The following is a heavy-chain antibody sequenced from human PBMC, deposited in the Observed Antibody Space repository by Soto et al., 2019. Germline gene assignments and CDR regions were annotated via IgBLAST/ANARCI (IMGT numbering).Heavy chain of an antibody. CDR3: ARDSVRGSKEGYNYYYPYLDV. V-gene: IGHV1-46*01. CDR1: GYSFTTYY. J-gene: IGHJ6*02. D-gene: IGHD3-10*01. CDR2: INPGGEDI. Sequence: QVQLVQSGAEVRKTGASVKVSCKASGYSFTTYYIHWVRQAPGQGFEWMGMINPGGEDIRVSQKFQGRLTMTRDTTTSSVYMELSGLRSDDMTTYYCARDSVRGSKEGYNYYYPYLDVWGPGTKVTVSS.